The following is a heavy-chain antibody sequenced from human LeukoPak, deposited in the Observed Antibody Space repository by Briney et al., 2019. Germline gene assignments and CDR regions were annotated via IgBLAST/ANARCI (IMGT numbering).Heavy chain of an antibody. CDR2: IYTSGST. CDR3: ARSRINDFWSGSYFDY. D-gene: IGHD3-3*01. CDR1: GGSISSYY. Sequence: SETLSLTCTVSGGSISSYYWSWIRQPAGKGLEWIGRIYTSGSTNYNPSLKSRVTISVDTSKNQFSLKLSSVTAADTAVYYCARSRINDFWSGSYFDYWGQGTLVTVSS. V-gene: IGHV4-4*07. J-gene: IGHJ4*02.